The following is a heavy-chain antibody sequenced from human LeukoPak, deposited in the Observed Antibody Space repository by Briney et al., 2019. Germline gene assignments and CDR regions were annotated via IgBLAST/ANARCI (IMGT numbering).Heavy chain of an antibody. Sequence: SETLSLTCTVSGGSISSGSYYWSWIRQPAGKGLEWTGRIYTSGSTNYNPSLKSRVTISVDTSKNQFSLKLSSVTAADTAVYYCARSAQWLTHLDYYYYMDVWGKGTTVTVSS. V-gene: IGHV4-61*02. CDR2: IYTSGST. CDR1: GGSISSGSYY. D-gene: IGHD6-19*01. J-gene: IGHJ6*03. CDR3: ARSAQWLTHLDYYYYMDV.